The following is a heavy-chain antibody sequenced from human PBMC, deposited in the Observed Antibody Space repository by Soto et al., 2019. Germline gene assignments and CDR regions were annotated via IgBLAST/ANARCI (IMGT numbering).Heavy chain of an antibody. Sequence: SETMSLTCTVSGVSISSSSYYWGWIRQPPGKGLEWIGSIYYSGSTYYNPSLKSRVTISVDTSKNQFSLKLSSVTAADTAVYYSYCSSSIGEFDYWGQGTLVTVSS. CDR3: YCSSSIGEFDY. J-gene: IGHJ4*02. D-gene: IGHD2-2*01. CDR2: IYYSGST. CDR1: GVSISSSSYY. V-gene: IGHV4-39*01.